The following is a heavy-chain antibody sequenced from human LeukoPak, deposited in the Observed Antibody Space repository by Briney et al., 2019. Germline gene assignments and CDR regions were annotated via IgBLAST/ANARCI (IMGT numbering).Heavy chain of an antibody. CDR3: ARTARKAVAVPPALFY. V-gene: IGHV1-2*02. J-gene: IGHJ4*02. CDR1: GYTFTGYY. CDR2: INPKSGGT. D-gene: IGHD6-19*01. Sequence: ASVTVSCKASGYTFTGYYMHWVRQAPGQGLEWMGWINPKSGGTNYAQKLQGRVTMTRDTSISTAYMEMSRLRSDDTAVYYCARTARKAVAVPPALFYWGKGTRVTAAS.